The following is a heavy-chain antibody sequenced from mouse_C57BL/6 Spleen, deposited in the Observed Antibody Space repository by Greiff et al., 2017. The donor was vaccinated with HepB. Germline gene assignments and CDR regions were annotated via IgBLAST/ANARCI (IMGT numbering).Heavy chain of an antibody. J-gene: IGHJ4*01. V-gene: IGHV1-54*01. CDR3: ARGGPLYYYAMDY. Sequence: VQLQQSGAELVRPGTSVKVSCKASGYAFTNYLIEWVKQRPGQGLEWIGVINPGSGGTNYNEKFKGKATLTADKSSSTAYMQLSSLTSEDSAVYFCARGGPLYYYAMDYWGQGTSVTVSS. D-gene: IGHD3-3*01. CDR2: INPGSGGT. CDR1: GYAFTNYL.